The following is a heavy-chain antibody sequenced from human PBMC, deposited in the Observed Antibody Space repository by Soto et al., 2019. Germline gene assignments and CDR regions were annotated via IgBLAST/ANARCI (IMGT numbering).Heavy chain of an antibody. CDR2: VSSTGSYT. D-gene: IGHD1-26*01. CDR1: GFNFGDYY. V-gene: IGHV3-11*06. J-gene: IGHJ2*01. Sequence: QMQLVESGGGLVKPGGSLRLSCAASGFNFGDYYMSWVRQAPGKGLECVSFVSSTGSYTKYSDSVGGRFTVSRDNGKKSVHLQLNIVREEGTAVYYCARLRVGVNWDLDVWGRGALVTVSS. CDR3: ARLRVGVNWDLDV.